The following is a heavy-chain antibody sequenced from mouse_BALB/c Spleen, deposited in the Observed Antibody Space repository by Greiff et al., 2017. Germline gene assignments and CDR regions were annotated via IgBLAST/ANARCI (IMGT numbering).Heavy chain of an antibody. CDR2: VWAGGSI. CDR3: ARDYYGSSYWYFDV. J-gene: IGHJ1*01. Sequence: VKLMESGAGLVATSQSLYITCTVSGFSLTSYGVHWVRQPPGKGLEWLGVVWAGGSINYNSDLMSRLSISKDNSKSPVCLKMNSLLTDDTAMYYRARDYYGSSYWYFDVWGAGTTVTVSS. D-gene: IGHD1-1*01. V-gene: IGHV2-9*02. CDR1: GFSLTSYG.